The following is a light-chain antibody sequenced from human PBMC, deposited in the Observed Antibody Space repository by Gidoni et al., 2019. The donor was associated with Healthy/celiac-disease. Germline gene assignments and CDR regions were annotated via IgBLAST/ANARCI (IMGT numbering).Light chain of an antibody. CDR1: QSLLHSNGYNY. CDR3: MQALQTPLT. Sequence: DIVMTQSPLSLPVTPGEPASITCRSSQSLLHSNGYNYLDWYLQKPGQSPQLLINLGSNRASGVPDRFSGSGSGTDFTLKISRVKAEDVGVYYCMQALQTPLTFGGGTKVEIK. J-gene: IGKJ4*01. CDR2: LGS. V-gene: IGKV2-28*01.